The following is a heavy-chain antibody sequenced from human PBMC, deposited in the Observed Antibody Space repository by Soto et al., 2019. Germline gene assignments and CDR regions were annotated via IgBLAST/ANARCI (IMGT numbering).Heavy chain of an antibody. Sequence: QAGGSLRLSCAASGFTFSSYAMHWVRQAPGKGLEWVAVISYDGSNKYYADSVKGRFTISRDNSKNTLYLQMNSLRAEDTAVYYCAREGLDFWSGYQAFYYYYGMDVWGQGTTVTVSS. J-gene: IGHJ6*02. V-gene: IGHV3-30-3*01. CDR2: ISYDGSNK. CDR1: GFTFSSYA. CDR3: AREGLDFWSGYQAFYYYYGMDV. D-gene: IGHD3-3*01.